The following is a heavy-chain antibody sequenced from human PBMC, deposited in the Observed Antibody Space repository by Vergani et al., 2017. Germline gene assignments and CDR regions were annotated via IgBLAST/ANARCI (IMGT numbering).Heavy chain of an antibody. D-gene: IGHD6-6*01. J-gene: IGHJ5*02. CDR1: GVIFDDYA. Sequence: EVQLVESGGGLIQSGRSLRLSCAASGVIFDDYAMHWVRQAPGKGLEWGSYINWDSGNREYADSVKGRFTISRDNTKNALYLEMNSLRAEDTALYYCAKDLGTSSGGGWFDPWGQGTLVTVSS. CDR2: INWDSGNR. V-gene: IGHV3-9*01. CDR3: AKDLGTSSGGGWFDP.